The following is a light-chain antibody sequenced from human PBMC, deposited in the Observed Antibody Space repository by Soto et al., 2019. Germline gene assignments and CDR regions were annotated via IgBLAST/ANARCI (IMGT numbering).Light chain of an antibody. J-gene: IGLJ3*02. CDR2: TNS. CDR3: QSYDSSLSALV. CDR1: SSNIGAGYD. V-gene: IGLV1-40*01. Sequence: QSVLTQPPSVSGAPGQGVTISCAGTSSNIGAGYDVHWYQQVTGTAPKLLIYTNSNRPSGVPDRFSGSKSVTSASLAITGLQASDEADYYCQSYDSSLSALVFGGGTKLTVL.